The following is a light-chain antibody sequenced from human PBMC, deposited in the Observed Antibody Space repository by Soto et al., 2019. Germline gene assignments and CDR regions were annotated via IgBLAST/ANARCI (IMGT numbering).Light chain of an antibody. J-gene: IGKJ2*01. Sequence: EIVLTQSPGTLSLAPGERATLSCRASQSVSSNYLAWYQQRPGQAPRLLIYGASNRANGIPDRFNGSGSGIDFTRTIIRLEPEDFSLYYCQQYGTSPYTFGQATKLQI. CDR2: GAS. CDR1: QSVSSNY. CDR3: QQYGTSPYT. V-gene: IGKV3-20*01.